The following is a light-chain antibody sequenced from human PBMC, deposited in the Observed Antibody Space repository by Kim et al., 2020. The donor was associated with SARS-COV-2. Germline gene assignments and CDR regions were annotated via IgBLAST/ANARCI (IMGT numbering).Light chain of an antibody. J-gene: IGLJ3*02. CDR2: GDK. V-gene: IGLV3-19*01. CDR3: NSRDSSGNHVL. CDR1: SLRGYY. Sequence: ITGQGDSLRGYYASWFRQKSGQAPILVIYGDKNRPSGIPDRFSGSGSGNTASLTITGAQAEDEADYYCNSRDSSGNHVLFGGGTKLTVL.